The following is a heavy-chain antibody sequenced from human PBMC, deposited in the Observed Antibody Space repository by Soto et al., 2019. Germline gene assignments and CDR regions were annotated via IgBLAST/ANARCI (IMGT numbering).Heavy chain of an antibody. V-gene: IGHV1-18*01. J-gene: IGHJ6*02. Sequence: ASVKVSCKASGYSFTSYGISWVRQAPGRGLEWMGWISGYNGNTRYEQKFQGRATMSTDTSSSTAYLDLRSLTSDDTAVYYCAKGNTATSPSRYRYGMDVWGPGTTVTVSS. CDR3: AKGNTATSPSRYRYGMDV. CDR1: GYSFTSYG. CDR2: ISGYNGNT. D-gene: IGHD4-17*01.